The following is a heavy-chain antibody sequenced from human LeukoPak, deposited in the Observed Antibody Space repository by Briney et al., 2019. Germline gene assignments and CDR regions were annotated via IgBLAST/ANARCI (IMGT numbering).Heavy chain of an antibody. Sequence: SETLSLTCTVSVGSIRGSYWTWIRQPPGKGLEWIGYIYDSESTDYNPSLKSRVTISIDTSKTQISLKLNSVTAADTAVYYCARGGAVGGYYSSPVPSNFDQWGQGTLVTVSS. CDR2: IYDSEST. J-gene: IGHJ4*02. CDR1: VGSIRGSY. CDR3: ARGGAVGGYYSSPVPSNFDQ. V-gene: IGHV4-59*01. D-gene: IGHD3-22*01.